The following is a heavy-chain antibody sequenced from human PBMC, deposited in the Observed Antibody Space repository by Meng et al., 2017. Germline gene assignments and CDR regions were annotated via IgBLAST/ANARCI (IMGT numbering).Heavy chain of an antibody. V-gene: IGHV4-61*01. CDR3: ARAIAVAGITIDY. CDR2: IYYSGST. Sequence: VPLQASGPGLVRPSEILVLTCTVSGGSVSSGSYYWSWIRQPPGKGLEWIGYIYYSGSTNYNPSLKSRVTISVDTSKNQFSLKLSSVTAADTAVYYCARAIAVAGITIDYWGQGTLVTVSS. J-gene: IGHJ4*02. D-gene: IGHD6-19*01. CDR1: GGSVSSGSYY.